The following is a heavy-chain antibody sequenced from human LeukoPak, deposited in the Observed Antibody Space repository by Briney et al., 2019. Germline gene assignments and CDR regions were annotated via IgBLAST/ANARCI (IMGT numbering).Heavy chain of an antibody. CDR3: ARGGYSGYDGVDY. CDR2: ISSSSSYT. V-gene: IGHV3-11*05. CDR1: GFTFSDYY. D-gene: IGHD5-12*01. Sequence: GGSLRLTCAASGFTFSDYYMSWIRQAPGKGLEWVSYISSSSSYTNYADSVKGRFTISRDNAKNSLYLQMNSLRAEDTAVYYCARGGYSGYDGVDYWGQGTLVTVSS. J-gene: IGHJ4*02.